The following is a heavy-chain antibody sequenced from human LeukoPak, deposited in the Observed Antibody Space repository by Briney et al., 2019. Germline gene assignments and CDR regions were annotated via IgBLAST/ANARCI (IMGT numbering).Heavy chain of an antibody. J-gene: IGHJ4*02. D-gene: IGHD6-13*01. CDR3: GSIGSSWYEDY. CDR1: GFTFSSYA. V-gene: IGHV3-7*01. Sequence: PGGSLRLSCAASGFTFSSYAMSWVRQAPGKGLEWVANIKQDGSEKYYVDSVKGRFTISRDNAKNSLYLQMNSLSAEDTAVYYCGSIGSSWYEDYCGQGTLVTVSS. CDR2: IKQDGSEK.